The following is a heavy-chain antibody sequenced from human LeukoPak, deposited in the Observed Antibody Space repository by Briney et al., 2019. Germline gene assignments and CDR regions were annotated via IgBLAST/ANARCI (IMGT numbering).Heavy chain of an antibody. Sequence: ASVKVSCKASGGTFSSYAISWVRQAPGQGVEWMGRIIPILGIANYAQKFQGRVTITADKSTSTAYTELSSLRSEDTAVYYCARANSGIVGATTVDYWGQGTLVTVSS. CDR1: GGTFSSYA. CDR2: IIPILGIA. V-gene: IGHV1-69*04. CDR3: ARANSGIVGATTVDY. D-gene: IGHD1-26*01. J-gene: IGHJ4*02.